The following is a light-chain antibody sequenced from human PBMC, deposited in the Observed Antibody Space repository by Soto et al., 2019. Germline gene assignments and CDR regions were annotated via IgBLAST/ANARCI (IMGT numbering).Light chain of an antibody. J-gene: IGLJ1*01. V-gene: IGLV2-14*03. CDR2: DVT. CDR1: SSDVGGYNY. CDR3: ISFTSRHIYV. Sequence: LTQPASVSGSPGQSITISCTGTSSDVGGYNYVSWYQQHPGRAPKLIIYDVTNRPSGISNRFSGSKSGNTASLTISGLQTEDEADYYCISFTSRHIYVFGTGTKVAVL.